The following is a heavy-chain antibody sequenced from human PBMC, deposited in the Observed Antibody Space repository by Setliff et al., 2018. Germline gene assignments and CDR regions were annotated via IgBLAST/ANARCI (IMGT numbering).Heavy chain of an antibody. CDR2: IYSGGST. D-gene: IGHD3-10*01. V-gene: IGHV3-53*01. J-gene: IGHJ4*02. Sequence: PGGSLRLSCAASGFTVSSNYMSWVRQAPGKGLEWVSVIYSGGSTYYADSVKGRFTISRDNSKNTLYLQMNSLRAEDTAVYYCAARCSSTSCRYYYGSGSSVPFDYWGQGTLVTVSS. CDR1: GFTVSSNY. CDR3: AARCSSTSCRYYYGSGSSVPFDY.